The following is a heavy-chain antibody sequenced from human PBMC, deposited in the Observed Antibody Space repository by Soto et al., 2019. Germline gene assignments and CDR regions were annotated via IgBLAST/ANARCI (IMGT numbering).Heavy chain of an antibody. J-gene: IGHJ6*02. Sequence: RQPPGKGLEWIGEINHSGSTNYNPSLKSRVTIPVDTSKNQFSLKLSSVTAADTAVYYCARVSPGAAAVYYYYYGMDVWGQGTTVTVSS. CDR3: ARVSPGAAAVYYYYYGMDV. D-gene: IGHD6-25*01. V-gene: IGHV4-34*01. CDR2: INHSGST.